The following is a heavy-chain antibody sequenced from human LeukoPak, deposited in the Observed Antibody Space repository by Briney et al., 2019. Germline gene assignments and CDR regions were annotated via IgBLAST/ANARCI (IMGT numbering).Heavy chain of an antibody. CDR1: GGSISSYY. J-gene: IGHJ4*02. Sequence: SETLSLTCTVSGGSISSYYWSWIRQPPGKGLEWIGYIYYSGGTNYNPSLESRVTISVDTSKNQFSLKLSSLTAADTAVYYCAAQVVVAATPSYYFDYWGQGTLVTVSS. CDR3: AAQVVVAATPSYYFDY. CDR2: IYYSGGT. V-gene: IGHV4-59*08. D-gene: IGHD2-15*01.